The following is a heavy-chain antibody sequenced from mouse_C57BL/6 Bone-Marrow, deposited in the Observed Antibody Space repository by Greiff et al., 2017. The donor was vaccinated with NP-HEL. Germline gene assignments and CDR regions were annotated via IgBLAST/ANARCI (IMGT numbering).Heavy chain of an antibody. D-gene: IGHD2-10*02. CDR1: GYSITSGYF. Sequence: ESGPGLVKPSQSLSLTCSVTGYSITSGYFWYWIRQFPGNKLEWMGYISYDGSNNYNPSFKNRTSITRDTSKNQFFLKLNSVTTEDTATYYCAREGYDYGAMDYWGQGTSVTVSS. V-gene: IGHV3-6*01. CDR2: ISYDGSN. CDR3: AREGYDYGAMDY. J-gene: IGHJ4*01.